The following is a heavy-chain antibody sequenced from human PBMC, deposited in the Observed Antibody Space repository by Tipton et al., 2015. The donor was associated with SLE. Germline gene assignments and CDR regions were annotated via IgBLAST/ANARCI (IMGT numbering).Heavy chain of an antibody. J-gene: IGHJ3*01. CDR2: LHHSGNT. Sequence: TLSLTCNVSGHSISSGYYWGWIRQFPGKGLEWIGELHHSGNTDYNPSLKSRVTISIDTSKSQFSLKLSSVTAADTAVYYCTRGLYGGSSVWGQGTMVTVSS. V-gene: IGHV4-38-2*02. CDR1: GHSISSGYY. CDR3: TRGLYGGSSV. D-gene: IGHD1-26*01.